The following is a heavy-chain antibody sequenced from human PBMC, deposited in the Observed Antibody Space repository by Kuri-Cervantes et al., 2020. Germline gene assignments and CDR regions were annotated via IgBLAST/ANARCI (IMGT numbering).Heavy chain of an antibody. CDR3: ATLLRYFDYASYYYYYGMDV. V-gene: IGHV1-18*01. CDR1: GYTFTSYG. CDR2: ISAYNGNT. Sequence: ASVKVSCKASGYTFTSYGISWVRQAPGQGLEWMGWISAYNGNTNYAQKLQGRVTMTTDTSTSTAYMELRSLRSDDTAVYYCATLLRYFDYASYYYYYGMDVWGQGTTVTVSS. D-gene: IGHD3-9*01. J-gene: IGHJ6*02.